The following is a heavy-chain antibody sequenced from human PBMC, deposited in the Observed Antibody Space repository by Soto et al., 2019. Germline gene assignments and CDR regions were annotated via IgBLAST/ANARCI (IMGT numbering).Heavy chain of an antibody. J-gene: IGHJ4*02. CDR3: ARVAGVDYYDRYYFDY. V-gene: IGHV4-31*03. Sequence: QVQLQESGPGLVKPSQTLSLTCTVSGGSISSGGYYWSWIRQHPGKGLEWIGYIYYSGSTYYNPSLKSRVTISVDTSKNQFSLKLSSVTAADTAVYYCARVAGVDYYDRYYFDYWGQGTLVTVSS. CDR2: IYYSGST. D-gene: IGHD3-22*01. CDR1: GGSISSGGYY.